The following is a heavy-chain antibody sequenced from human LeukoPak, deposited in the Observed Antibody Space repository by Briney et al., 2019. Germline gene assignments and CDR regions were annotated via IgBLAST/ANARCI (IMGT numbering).Heavy chain of an antibody. V-gene: IGHV1-18*01. CDR2: ISAYNGNT. J-gene: IGHJ5*02. CDR3: ARPSAPLGYCSGGSCHDNWFDP. Sequence: ASVKVSCKAPGGTFSSYAISWVRQAPGQGLEWMGWISAYNGNTNYAQKLQGRVTMTTDTSTSTAYMELRSLRSDDTAVYYCARPSAPLGYCSGGSCHDNWFDPWGQGTLVTVSS. CDR1: GGTFSSYA. D-gene: IGHD2-15*01.